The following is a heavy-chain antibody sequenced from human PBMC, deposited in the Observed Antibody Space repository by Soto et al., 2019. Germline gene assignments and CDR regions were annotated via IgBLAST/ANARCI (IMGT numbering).Heavy chain of an antibody. J-gene: IGHJ6*02. Sequence: PGGSLRLSCAASGFTSSSYAMSWVRQAPGKGLEWVSAISGSGGSTYYADSLRGRSTISRDNSKNTLFLQMNSLRAEDTAVYYCAKDPEYYDFWSGYSGPYYGMDVWGQGTTVTVSS. V-gene: IGHV3-23*01. CDR3: AKDPEYYDFWSGYSGPYYGMDV. CDR2: ISGSGGST. CDR1: GFTSSSYA. D-gene: IGHD3-3*01.